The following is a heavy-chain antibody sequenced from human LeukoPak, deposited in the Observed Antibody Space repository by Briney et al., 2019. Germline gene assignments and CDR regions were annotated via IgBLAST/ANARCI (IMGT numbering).Heavy chain of an antibody. D-gene: IGHD3-10*01. J-gene: IGHJ5*02. Sequence: GGSLRLSCAASGLTFSSYWMHWVRQAPGKGLVWVSRINSDGSSTSYPDSVKGRFTISGDNAKNALYLQMNSLRAEDTAVYYCARVVVRGDLSRDWFDPWGQGTLVTVSS. CDR1: GLTFSSYW. V-gene: IGHV3-74*01. CDR2: INSDGSST. CDR3: ARVVVRGDLSRDWFDP.